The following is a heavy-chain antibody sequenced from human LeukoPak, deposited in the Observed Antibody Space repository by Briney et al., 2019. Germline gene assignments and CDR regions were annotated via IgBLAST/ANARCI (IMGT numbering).Heavy chain of an antibody. Sequence: GGSLRLSCEASGLTFSNAWMGWVRQAPGKGLEWVARIKSKISGGTADYAAPVKGRFSISRDDSKNTLSLEMNSLKTEDTAVYYCTTDRFNWGQGTLVTVSS. V-gene: IGHV3-15*01. J-gene: IGHJ4*02. CDR1: GLTFSNAW. CDR2: IKSKISGGTA. CDR3: TTDRFN.